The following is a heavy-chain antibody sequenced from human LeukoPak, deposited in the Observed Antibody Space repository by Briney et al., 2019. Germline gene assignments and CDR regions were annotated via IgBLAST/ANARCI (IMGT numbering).Heavy chain of an antibody. CDR3: ARSHIVVVPAAEGDYYYYMDV. CDR1: GGSISSNDW. J-gene: IGHJ6*03. CDR2: IYHSGST. D-gene: IGHD2-2*01. V-gene: IGHV4-4*02. Sequence: PSGTLSLTCALSGGSISSNDWWSWVRQPPGKGLEWIGYIYHSGSTYYNPSLKSRVTISVDRSKNQFSLKLSSVTAADTAVYYCARSHIVVVPAAEGDYYYYMDVWGKGTTVTVSS.